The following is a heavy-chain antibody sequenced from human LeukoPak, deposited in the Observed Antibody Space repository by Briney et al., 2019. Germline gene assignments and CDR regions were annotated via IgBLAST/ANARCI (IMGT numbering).Heavy chain of an antibody. J-gene: IGHJ4*02. CDR1: GVSISGSYYY. Sequence: SETLSLTCAVSGVSISGSYYYWGWIRQPPGKGLEWIGNIYYSGSTYYNASLQSRVTISIDTSKNQFSLRLNSVTTADTAMYFCVKSGGYGLIDYWGQGTLVTVSS. D-gene: IGHD1-26*01. CDR2: IYYSGST. V-gene: IGHV4-39*01. CDR3: VKSGGYGLIDY.